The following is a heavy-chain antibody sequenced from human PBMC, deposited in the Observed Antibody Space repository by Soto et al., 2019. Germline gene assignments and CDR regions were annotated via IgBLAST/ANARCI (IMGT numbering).Heavy chain of an antibody. J-gene: IGHJ4*02. V-gene: IGHV1-69*01. CDR3: ARASNPFVVVTANYFDY. CDR2: IIPIFGTA. Sequence: QVQLVQSGAEVKKPGSSVKVSCKASGSTFSSYAISWVRQAPGQGLEWMGGIIPIFGTANYAQKFQGRVTITADESTSTAYMELSSLRSEDTAVYYCARASNPFVVVTANYFDYWGQGTLVTVSS. CDR1: GSTFSSYA. D-gene: IGHD2-21*02.